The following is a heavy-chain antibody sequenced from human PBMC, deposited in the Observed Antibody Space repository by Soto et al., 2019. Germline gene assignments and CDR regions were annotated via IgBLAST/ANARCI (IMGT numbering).Heavy chain of an antibody. D-gene: IGHD2-15*01. V-gene: IGHV4-39*01. CDR2: IYYNGST. Sequence: PSETLSLTCTVSGGSVSSRSYFWGWIRQPPGKGLEWIGTIYYNGSTYYSPSLKSRLTLSVDTSKNQFSLKLTSVTASDTALYYCARQRVIPGTPTNWFDPWGQGTLVTSPQ. J-gene: IGHJ5*02. CDR3: ARQRVIPGTPTNWFDP. CDR1: GGSVSSRSYF.